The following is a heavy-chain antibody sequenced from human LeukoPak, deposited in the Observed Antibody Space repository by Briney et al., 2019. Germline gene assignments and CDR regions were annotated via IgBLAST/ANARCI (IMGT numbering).Heavy chain of an antibody. D-gene: IGHD4-23*01. CDR2: IYTSGST. J-gene: IGHJ4*02. V-gene: IGHV4-59*10. CDR1: GGSFSGYY. CDR3: AGTINYGGNSEIDY. Sequence: SETLSLTCAVYGGSFSGYYWSWIRQPAGKGLEWIGRIYTSGSTNYNPSLKSRVTISVDTSKNQFSLKLSSVTAADTAVYYCAGTINYGGNSEIDYWGQGTLVTVSS.